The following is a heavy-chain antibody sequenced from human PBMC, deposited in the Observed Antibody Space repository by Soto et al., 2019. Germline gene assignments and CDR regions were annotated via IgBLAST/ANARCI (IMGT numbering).Heavy chain of an antibody. CDR2: MNGDGSIV. D-gene: IGHD3-3*01. J-gene: IGHJ4*02. Sequence: EVQLVESGGGLVQSGGSLRLSCAASGFTFSRYWMHWVRQVPGKGLVWVSYMNGDGSIVSYADSVKGRFTIFRNNAKNTLYLQMNSLRAEDTAVYYCASLDRGYDTSTFATDYWGQGTLVTVSS. CDR3: ASLDRGYDTSTFATDY. V-gene: IGHV3-74*01. CDR1: GFTFSRYW.